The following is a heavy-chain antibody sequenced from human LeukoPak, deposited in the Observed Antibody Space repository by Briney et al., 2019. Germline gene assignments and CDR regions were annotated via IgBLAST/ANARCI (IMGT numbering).Heavy chain of an antibody. CDR1: GGSISSGGYS. V-gene: IGHV4-30-2*01. J-gene: IGHJ4*02. D-gene: IGHD6-19*01. CDR2: IYRSGST. CDR3: ARGPRSQWLVYYY. Sequence: SETLSLTCAVSGGSISSGGYSWSWIRQPPGKGLEWIGYIYRSGSTYYNPSLKSRVTISVDTSKNQFSLKLSSVTAADTAVYYCARGPRSQWLVYYYWGQGTLVTVSS.